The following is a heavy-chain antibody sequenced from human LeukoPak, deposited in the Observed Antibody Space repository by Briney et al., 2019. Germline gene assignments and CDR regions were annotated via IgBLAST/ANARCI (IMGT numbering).Heavy chain of an antibody. V-gene: IGHV4-4*07. D-gene: IGHD3-16*01. CDR3: ARGDYYDGGGRNWFDP. Sequence: SETLSLTCTVSGDSMSSYYWNFIRQPAGKGLEWIGRIHTSWTTYYNPSLKSRITMSVDTSRNQFSLRLTSVTAADTAVYYCARGDYYDGGGRNWFDPWGQGILVTVSS. CDR2: IHTSWTT. J-gene: IGHJ5*02. CDR1: GDSMSSYY.